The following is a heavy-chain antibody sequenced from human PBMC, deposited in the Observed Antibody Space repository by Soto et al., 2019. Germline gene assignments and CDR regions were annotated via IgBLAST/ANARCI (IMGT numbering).Heavy chain of an antibody. CDR2: MNPNSGST. Sequence: ASVKVTCKASGYTFTSYDINWVRQATGRGLEWMGLMNPNSGSTGYAQKFEGRVTTTRNTSISKAYMELSSLRSEDTAVYYCARGGTGYYYYGMDVWGQGTTVTVSS. D-gene: IGHD3-10*01. CDR1: GYTFTSYD. CDR3: ARGGTGYYYYGMDV. J-gene: IGHJ6*02. V-gene: IGHV1-8*01.